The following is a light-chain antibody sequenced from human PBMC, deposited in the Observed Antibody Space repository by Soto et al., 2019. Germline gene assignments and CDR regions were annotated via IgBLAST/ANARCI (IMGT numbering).Light chain of an antibody. CDR3: SSYTTNRTPV. CDR1: SGDVGRYDS. J-gene: IGLJ2*01. V-gene: IGLV2-14*01. Sequence: QSVLTQPSPLSGSPGQSLTISCTGTSGDVGRYDSVSWYKHRPGKVPELIIFSDRFSGSKSGNTASLTISGLQAEDEADYYCSSYTTNRTPVFGGGTKVTVL.